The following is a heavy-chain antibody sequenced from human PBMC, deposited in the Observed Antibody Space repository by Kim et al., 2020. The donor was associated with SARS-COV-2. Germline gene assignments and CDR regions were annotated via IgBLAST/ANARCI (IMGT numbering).Heavy chain of an antibody. Sequence: NPSRKRRVTISVDTSKNPFCLKVSSVTAADTAVYYCARADTRYYYYAMDVWGQGTTVTVSS. V-gene: IGHV4-39*07. CDR3: ARADTRYYYYAMDV. J-gene: IGHJ6*02. D-gene: IGHD5-18*01.